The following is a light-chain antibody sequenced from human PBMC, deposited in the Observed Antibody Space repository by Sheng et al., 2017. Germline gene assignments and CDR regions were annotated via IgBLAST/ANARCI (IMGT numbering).Light chain of an antibody. J-gene: IGKJ1*01. Sequence: EIVLTQSPGTLSLSPGERATLSCRASQSVSSNYLAWYQQKPGQAPRLLIYDASSRATGIPDRFSGSGSGTDFTLSISRLEPEDFAVYFCQQYGSSPRTFGQGTEGG. V-gene: IGKV3-20*01. CDR1: QSVSSNY. CDR3: QQYGSSPRT. CDR2: DAS.